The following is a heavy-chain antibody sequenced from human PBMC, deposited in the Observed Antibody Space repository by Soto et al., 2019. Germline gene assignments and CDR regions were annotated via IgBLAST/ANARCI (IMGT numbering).Heavy chain of an antibody. Sequence: PGGSLRLSCVASGFSLSNYGMHWVRQAPGKGLEWIALIWYEGTTKYPTDSMKGRFSISRDESKNTLYLQLNSLRAEDTATYYCARDVGSYGSSRWLYTWGQGTLVTVSS. D-gene: IGHD3-10*01. CDR1: GFSLSNYG. CDR3: ARDVGSYGSSRWLYT. CDR2: IWYEGTTK. J-gene: IGHJ5*02. V-gene: IGHV3-33*01.